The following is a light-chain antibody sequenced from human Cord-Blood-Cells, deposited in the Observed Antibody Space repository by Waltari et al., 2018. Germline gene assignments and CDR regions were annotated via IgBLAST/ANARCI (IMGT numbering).Light chain of an antibody. CDR1: SSDVGGYNY. Sequence: QSALTQPRSVSGSPGQSVTISCTGTSSDVGGYNYVSWYQQHPGKAPKLMIYDVSKRPSWVPDRFSGSKSGNTASLTISGLQVEDEADYYCCSYAGSYTWGFGGGTKLTVL. J-gene: IGLJ3*02. CDR3: CSYAGSYTWG. V-gene: IGLV2-11*01. CDR2: DVS.